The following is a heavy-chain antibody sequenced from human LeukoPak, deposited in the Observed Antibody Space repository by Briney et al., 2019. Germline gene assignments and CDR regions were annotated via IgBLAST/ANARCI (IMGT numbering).Heavy chain of an antibody. CDR2: IYYSGNT. J-gene: IGHJ4*02. CDR3: ARQEYYYDSSGYFYQ. D-gene: IGHD3-22*01. CDR1: GGSISSSTYY. V-gene: IGHV4-39*01. Sequence: PSETLPLTCTVSGGSISSSTYYWGWIRQPPGKGLQWIGSIYYSGNTYYNPSLKSRVTLSVDTSKNQFSLKLSSVTAADTAVYYCARQEYYYDSSGYFYQWGQGTLVTVSA.